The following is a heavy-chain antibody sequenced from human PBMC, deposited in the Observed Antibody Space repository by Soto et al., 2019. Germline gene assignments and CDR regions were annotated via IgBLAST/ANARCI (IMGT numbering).Heavy chain of an antibody. V-gene: IGHV3-30*18. CDR3: AKSIAVADDTHFDP. CDR1: GFTFSSYG. CDR2: ISYDGSNK. D-gene: IGHD6-19*01. Sequence: QVQLVESGGGVVQPGRSLRLSCAASGFTFSSYGMHWVRQAPGKGLEWVAVISYDGSNKDYADSVKGRFTISRDNSKNTLYMQMNSLRAEDTAVYYCAKSIAVADDTHFDPWGQGTLVTVSS. J-gene: IGHJ5*02.